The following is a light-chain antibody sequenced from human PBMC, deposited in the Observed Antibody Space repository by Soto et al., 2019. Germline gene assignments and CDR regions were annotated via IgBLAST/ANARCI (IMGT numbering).Light chain of an antibody. CDR2: EVT. Sequence: QSALTQPPSASGSPGQSVTISCTGTNSDVGGYNYVSWYQQHPGKVPKLMIYEVTKRPSGVPDRFSGSKSGNTASLTVSGLQAEDEADYYCSSYAGSNNFVFGTGTKLTVL. CDR1: NSDVGGYNY. J-gene: IGLJ1*01. V-gene: IGLV2-8*01. CDR3: SSYAGSNNFV.